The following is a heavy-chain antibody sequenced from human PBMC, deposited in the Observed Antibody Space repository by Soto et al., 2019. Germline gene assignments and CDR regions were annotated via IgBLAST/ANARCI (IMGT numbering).Heavy chain of an antibody. J-gene: IGHJ4*02. CDR3: ARVRITFGGVIVSFDY. Sequence: QVQLQQWGAGLLKPSETLSLTCAVYGGSFSGYYWSWIRQPPGKGLEWIGEINHSGSTNYNPSLTSRVTISVDTSTNQFSLKLSSVTAADTAVYYCARVRITFGGVIVSFDYWGQGTLVTVSS. CDR1: GGSFSGYY. D-gene: IGHD3-16*02. CDR2: INHSGST. V-gene: IGHV4-34*01.